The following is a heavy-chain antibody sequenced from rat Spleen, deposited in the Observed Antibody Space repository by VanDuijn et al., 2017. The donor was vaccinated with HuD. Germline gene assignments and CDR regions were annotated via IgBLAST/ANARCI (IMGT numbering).Heavy chain of an antibody. CDR3: ARHQDVYYGSNWFAY. CDR1: GFTFKNYG. CDR2: ISYDGITT. D-gene: IGHD1-6*01. V-gene: IGHV5-29*01. J-gene: IGHJ3*01. Sequence: EVQLVESGGGLVQPGRSLKVSCAASGFTFKNYGMAWVRQAPAKGLEWVAAISYDGITTYYRDSVRGRFTISSDNAKTTLYLQMDGLRSEDTATYYCARHQDVYYGSNWFAYWGQGTLVTVSS.